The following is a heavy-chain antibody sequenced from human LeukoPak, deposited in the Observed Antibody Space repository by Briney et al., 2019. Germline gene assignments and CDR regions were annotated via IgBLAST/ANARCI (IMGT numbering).Heavy chain of an antibody. D-gene: IGHD3-3*01. J-gene: IGHJ4*02. V-gene: IGHV3-33*06. CDR1: GFTFGSYG. Sequence: GRSLRLSCAASGFTFGSYGMHWVRQAPGKGLEWVAVIWYDGSNKYYADSVKGRFTISRDNSKNTLYLQMNSLRAEDTAVYYCAKDHDFWSGYLDYWGQGTLVTVSS. CDR2: IWYDGSNK. CDR3: AKDHDFWSGYLDY.